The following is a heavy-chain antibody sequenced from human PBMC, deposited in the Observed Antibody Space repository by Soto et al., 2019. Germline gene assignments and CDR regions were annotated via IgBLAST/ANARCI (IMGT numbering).Heavy chain of an antibody. V-gene: IGHV1-18*01. D-gene: IGHD5-12*01. CDR1: GYSFTSYG. CDR3: AIDLGGFPDY. Sequence: QVQLVQSGAEVKKPGASVKVSCKASGYSFTSYGISWVRQAPGQGLEWMGWISAYNGNRKYAQKYQGRVTMTTDTSTSTAYMELRRLISDDTAVYYCAIDLGGFPDYWCQGTRVTVSS. CDR2: ISAYNGNR. J-gene: IGHJ4*02.